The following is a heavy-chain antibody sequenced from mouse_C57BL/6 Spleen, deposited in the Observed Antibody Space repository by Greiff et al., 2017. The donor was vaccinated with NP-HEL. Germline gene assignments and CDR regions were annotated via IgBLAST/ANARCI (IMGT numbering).Heavy chain of an antibody. D-gene: IGHD2-3*01. CDR2: IDPSDSYT. CDR3: AKGLLRYFDV. Sequence: QVQLKQSGAELVMPGASVKLSCKASGYTFTSYWMHWVKQRPGQGLEWIGEIDPSDSYTNYNQKFKGRSTLTVDKSSSTAYMQLSSLTSEDSAVYYCAKGLLRYFDVWGTGTTVTVSS. V-gene: IGHV1-69*01. J-gene: IGHJ1*03. CDR1: GYTFTSYW.